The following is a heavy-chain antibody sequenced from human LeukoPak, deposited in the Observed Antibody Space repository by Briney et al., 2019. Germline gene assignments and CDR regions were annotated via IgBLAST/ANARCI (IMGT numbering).Heavy chain of an antibody. CDR2: INHSGST. CDR3: ASFDYGGNSTFDY. D-gene: IGHD4-17*01. CDR1: AGSFSGYY. J-gene: IGHJ4*02. V-gene: IGHV4-34*01. Sequence: SETLSLTCAVNAGSFSGYYWIWIRQPPGKGLEWIGEINHSGSTNYNPSLKSRVTISVDTSKNQFSLKLSSVTAADTAVYYCASFDYGGNSTFDYWGQGTLVTVSS.